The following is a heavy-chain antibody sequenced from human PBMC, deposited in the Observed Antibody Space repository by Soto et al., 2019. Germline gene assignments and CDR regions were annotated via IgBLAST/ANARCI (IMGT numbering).Heavy chain of an antibody. J-gene: IGHJ4*02. CDR2: ISYDGSNK. V-gene: IGHV3-30*18. Sequence: QVQLVESGGGVVQPGRSLRLSCAASGFTFSSYGMHWVRQAPGKGLEWVAVISYDGSNKYYADSVKGRFTISRDNSKNTVYLHMDSLRAEDTAVYYCAKDRGSDSSGPLDYWGQGTLVTVPS. CDR3: AKDRGSDSSGPLDY. D-gene: IGHD3-22*01. CDR1: GFTFSSYG.